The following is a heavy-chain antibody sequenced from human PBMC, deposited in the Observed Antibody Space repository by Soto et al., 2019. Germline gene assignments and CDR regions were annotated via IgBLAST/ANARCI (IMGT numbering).Heavy chain of an antibody. V-gene: IGHV4-59*01. J-gene: IGHJ5*02. Sequence: QVQLQESGPGLVKPSETLSLTCTVSGGSISSYYWSCIRQPPGKGLEWIGYIYYSGSTNSNPSLKSRVTISVDTSKNQFSLKLSSVAAADTAVYYWSRGPNMMAGWFDPWGQGTLVTVSS. CDR2: IYYSGST. D-gene: IGHD6-19*01. CDR1: GGSISSYY. CDR3: SRGPNMMAGWFDP.